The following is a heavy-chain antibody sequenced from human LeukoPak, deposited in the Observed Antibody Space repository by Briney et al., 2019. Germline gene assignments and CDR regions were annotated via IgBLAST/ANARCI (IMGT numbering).Heavy chain of an antibody. D-gene: IGHD6-19*01. CDR2: IKSKTDGGTT. Sequence: KPGGSLRLSCAASGLTFNNAWMSWVRQGPGKGLEWVGRIKSKTDGGTTDYAAPVKGRFIISRDDSKNTLCLQMNSLKTEGTAVYYCTTVSGWFRWGQGTLVTVSS. CDR1: GLTFNNAW. V-gene: IGHV3-15*01. CDR3: TTVSGWFR. J-gene: IGHJ4*02.